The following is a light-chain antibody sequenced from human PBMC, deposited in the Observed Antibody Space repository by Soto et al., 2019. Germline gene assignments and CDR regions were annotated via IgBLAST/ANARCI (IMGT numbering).Light chain of an antibody. CDR3: QQYGSSRLT. V-gene: IGKV3-20*01. J-gene: IGKJ4*01. CDR2: GAS. Sequence: EIVLTQSPGTLXLSPGXXATXXXRXSQSXSSSYLAWYQQKPGQAPRLLIYGASSRATGIPDRFSGSGSGTDFTLTISRLEPEDFAVYYCQQYGSSRLTFGGGTKVEIK. CDR1: QSXSSSY.